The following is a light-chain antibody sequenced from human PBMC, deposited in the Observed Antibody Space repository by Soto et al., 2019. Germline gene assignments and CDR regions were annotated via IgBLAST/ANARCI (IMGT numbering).Light chain of an antibody. J-gene: IGKJ4*01. CDR1: QSISSS. CDR2: GAS. V-gene: IGKV3-15*01. Sequence: EILMTQSPATLSVSPGERATLSCRATQSISSSLAWYQQKSGQAPRLLIYGASTRATDIPARFSGSGSGTEFTLTISSLQSEDFAVYYCQQDHSWRPLTFGGGTKVEIK. CDR3: QQDHSWRPLT.